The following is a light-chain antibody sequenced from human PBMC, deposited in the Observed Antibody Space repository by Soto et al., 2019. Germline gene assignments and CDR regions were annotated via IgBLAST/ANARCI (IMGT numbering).Light chain of an antibody. CDR1: QRISSW. J-gene: IGKJ1*01. CDR2: KAS. V-gene: IGKV1-5*03. Sequence: MAPFPFTLSASVGDRVPIPCRASQRISSWLAWYQQKPGKATKLLIYKASSLESGVPSRFSGSGAGIEFTLTISGLQPDDFATYYCHQYNSYPSTFGQGTKVEIK. CDR3: HQYNSYPST.